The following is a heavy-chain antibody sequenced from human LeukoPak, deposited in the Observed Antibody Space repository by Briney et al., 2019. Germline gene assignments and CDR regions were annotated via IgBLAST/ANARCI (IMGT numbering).Heavy chain of an antibody. CDR1: GYTFTSYG. CDR3: ARVPIIVGGNTHFQH. D-gene: IGHD1-26*01. CDR2: ISAYNGNT. V-gene: IGHV1-18*01. J-gene: IGHJ1*01. Sequence: GASVKVSCKASGYTFTSYGISWVRQAPGQGLEWMGWISAYNGNTNYAQKLQGRVTMTTDTSTSTAYMELRSLRSDDTAVYYCARVPIIVGGNTHFQHWGQGTLVTVSS.